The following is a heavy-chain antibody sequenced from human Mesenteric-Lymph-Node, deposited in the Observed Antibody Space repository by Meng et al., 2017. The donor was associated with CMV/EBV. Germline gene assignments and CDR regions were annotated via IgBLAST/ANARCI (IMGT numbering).Heavy chain of an antibody. J-gene: IGHJ4*02. V-gene: IGHV3-53*01. CDR1: GFTVSSNY. CDR3: AKEGGGVTYYFDY. Sequence: GESLKISCAASGFTVSSNYMSWVRQAPGKGLEWVSVIYSGGSTYYADSVKGRFTISRDNSKNTLYLQMNSLRAEDTAVYYCAKEGGGVTYYFDYWGQGTLVTVSS. D-gene: IGHD1-26*01. CDR2: IYSGGST.